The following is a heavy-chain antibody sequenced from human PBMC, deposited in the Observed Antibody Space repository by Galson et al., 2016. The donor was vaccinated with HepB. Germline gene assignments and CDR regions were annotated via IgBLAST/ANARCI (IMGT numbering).Heavy chain of an antibody. CDR3: ARVLPIPSRPADF. CDR1: GFTVSTSY. V-gene: IGHV3-66*01. Sequence: SLRLSCAASGFTVSTSYMTWVRQAPGKGLEWVSIVYPSGGTYDIDSVKGRITVSRDNSKNTLFLEMNSLRTEDTAVYYCARVLPIPSRPADFWGQGSLVTVSS. J-gene: IGHJ4*02. D-gene: IGHD2-2*01. CDR2: VYPSGGT.